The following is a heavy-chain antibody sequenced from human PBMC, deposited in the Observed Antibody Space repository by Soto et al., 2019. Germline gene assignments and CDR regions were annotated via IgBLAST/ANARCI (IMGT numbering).Heavy chain of an antibody. J-gene: IGHJ4*02. CDR3: ARGHVLLWFGESISPYYFDY. Sequence: QVQLQQWGAGLLKPSETLSLTCAVYGGSFSGYYWSWIRQPPGKGLEWIGEINHSGSTNYNPSLTSRVTISVDTSKNQFSLKLSSVTAADTAVYYCARGHVLLWFGESISPYYFDYWGQGTLVTVSS. CDR2: INHSGST. V-gene: IGHV4-34*01. D-gene: IGHD3-10*01. CDR1: GGSFSGYY.